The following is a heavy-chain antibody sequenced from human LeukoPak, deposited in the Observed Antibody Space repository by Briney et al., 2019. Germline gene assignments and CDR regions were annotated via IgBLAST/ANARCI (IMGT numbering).Heavy chain of an antibody. J-gene: IGHJ5*02. CDR1: GGSISSSNYY. D-gene: IGHD5-24*01. CDR2: IYYSGST. CDR3: ARIIEMATIFAPFDP. Sequence: PSETLSPTCTVSGGSISSSNYYWGWIRQPPGKGLEWIGSIYYSGSTYYSPSLKSRVTISVDTSKNQFSLKLSSVTAADTAVYYCARIIEMATIFAPFDPWGQGTLVTVSS. V-gene: IGHV4-39*01.